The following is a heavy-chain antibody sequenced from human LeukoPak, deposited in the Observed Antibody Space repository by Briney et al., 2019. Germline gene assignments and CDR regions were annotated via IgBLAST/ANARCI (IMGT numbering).Heavy chain of an antibody. D-gene: IGHD3-22*01. Sequence: GGSLRLSCAASGFTFSSYSMNWVRQAPGKGLEWVSYISSSSSTIYYADSVKGRFTISRDNAKNSLYLQMNSLRAEDTAVYYCARDLNYDSSGGYFDYWGQGTLVTVSS. J-gene: IGHJ4*02. CDR3: ARDLNYDSSGGYFDY. CDR2: ISSSSSTI. CDR1: GFTFSSYS. V-gene: IGHV3-48*01.